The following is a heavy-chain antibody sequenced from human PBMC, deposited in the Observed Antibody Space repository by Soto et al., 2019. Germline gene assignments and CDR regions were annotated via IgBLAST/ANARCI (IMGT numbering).Heavy chain of an antibody. CDR3: ARDPGRDPDAEYFQH. CDR1: GFTFSSYG. D-gene: IGHD3-10*01. V-gene: IGHV3-33*01. Sequence: GGSLRLSCAASGFTFSSYGMHWVRQAPGKGLEWVAVIWYDGSNKYYADSVKGRFTISRDNSKNTLYLQMNSLRAEDTAVYYCARDPGRDPDAEYFQHWGQGTLVTVSS. J-gene: IGHJ1*01. CDR2: IWYDGSNK.